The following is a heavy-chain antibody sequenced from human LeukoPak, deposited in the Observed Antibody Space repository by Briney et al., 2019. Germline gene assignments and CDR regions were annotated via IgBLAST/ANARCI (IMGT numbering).Heavy chain of an antibody. CDR3: ANGLRYFDWLLHDAFDI. Sequence: PGGSLRLSCAASGFAFSSYAMSWVRQAPGKGLEWVSAISGSGGSTYYADSVKGRFTISRDNSKNTLYLQMNSLRAEDTAVYYCANGLRYFDWLLHDAFDIWGQGTMVTVSS. CDR2: ISGSGGST. J-gene: IGHJ3*02. CDR1: GFAFSSYA. D-gene: IGHD3-9*01. V-gene: IGHV3-23*01.